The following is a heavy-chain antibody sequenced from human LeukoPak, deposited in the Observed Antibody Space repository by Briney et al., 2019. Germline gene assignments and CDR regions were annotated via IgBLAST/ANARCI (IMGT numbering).Heavy chain of an antibody. J-gene: IGHJ3*02. CDR1: GGSFSGYY. V-gene: IGHV4-34*01. CDR2: INHSGST. D-gene: IGHD3-9*01. Sequence: SETLSLTCAVYGGSFSGYYWSWIRQPPGKGLEWIGEINHSGSTNYNPSLKSRVTISVDTSKNQFSLKLSSVTAADTAVYYCARLKLRAPLTSPLGAFDIWGQGTMVTVSS. CDR3: ARLKLRAPLTSPLGAFDI.